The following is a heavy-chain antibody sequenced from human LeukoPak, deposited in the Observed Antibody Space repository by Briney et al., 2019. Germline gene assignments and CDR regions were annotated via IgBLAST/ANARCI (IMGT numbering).Heavy chain of an antibody. CDR3: ARGGTGYCSSTSCYFDY. D-gene: IGHD2-2*01. CDR2: TYYRSKWYN. Sequence: SQTLSLTCAISGDSVSSNSAAWNWIRQSPSRGLEWLGRTYYRSKWYNDYAVSVKSRITINPDTSENQFSLQLNSVTPEDTAVYYCARGGTGYCSSTSCYFDYWGQGTLVTVSS. J-gene: IGHJ4*02. CDR1: GDSVSSNSAA. V-gene: IGHV6-1*01.